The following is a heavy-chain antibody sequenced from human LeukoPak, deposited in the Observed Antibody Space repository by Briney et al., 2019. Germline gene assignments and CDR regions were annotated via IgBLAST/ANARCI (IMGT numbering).Heavy chain of an antibody. CDR3: ARESTVVTPGVFDY. D-gene: IGHD4-23*01. CDR2: IYSGGET. V-gene: IGHV3-66*01. J-gene: IGHJ4*02. Sequence: GGSLRLSCAASGFTVSRNYMSWVRQAPGKGLEWVSVIYSGGETYYADSVKGRFTISRDNFRNTVYLQMNSLRAEDTAVYYCARESTVVTPGVFDYWGQGTLVTVSS. CDR1: GFTVSRNY.